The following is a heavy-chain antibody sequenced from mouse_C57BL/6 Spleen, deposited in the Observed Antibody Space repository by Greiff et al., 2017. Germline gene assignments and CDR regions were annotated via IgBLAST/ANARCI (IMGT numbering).Heavy chain of an antibody. CDR2: IDPETGGT. J-gene: IGHJ2*01. CDR1: GYTFTDYE. Sequence: QVQLQQSGAELVRPGASVTLSCKASGYTFTDYEMHWVKQTPVLGLEWIGAIDPETGGTAYNQKFKGKAILTADKSSSTAYMELRSLTSEDSAVYYCTRRVITTVVEDYWGQGTTLTVSS. D-gene: IGHD1-1*01. V-gene: IGHV1-15*01. CDR3: TRRVITTVVEDY.